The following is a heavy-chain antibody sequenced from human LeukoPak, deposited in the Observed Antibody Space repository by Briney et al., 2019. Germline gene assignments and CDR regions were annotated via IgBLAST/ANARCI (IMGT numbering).Heavy chain of an antibody. V-gene: IGHV6-1*01. CDR3: ARGYDILTSYYVDYYYYGMDV. D-gene: IGHD3-9*01. CDR1: GDSVSSNSAA. Sequence: SQTLSLTCAISGDSVSSNSAAWNWIRQSPSRGLEWLGRTYYRSKWYNDYAVSVKSRITINPDTSKNQFSLQLNSVTPEDTAVYYCARGYDILTSYYVDYYYYGMDVWGKGTTVTVSS. CDR2: TYYRSKWYN. J-gene: IGHJ6*04.